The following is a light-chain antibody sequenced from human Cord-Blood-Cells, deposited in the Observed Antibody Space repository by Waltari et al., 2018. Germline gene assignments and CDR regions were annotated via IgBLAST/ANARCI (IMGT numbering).Light chain of an antibody. CDR3: MQALQTSWT. J-gene: IGKJ1*01. CDR2: LGS. CDR1: QSLLHSNGYNY. V-gene: IGKV2-28*01. Sequence: DLVMTQSPLSLPVTPGAPAPIPCRPRQSLLHSNGYNYLDWYLQKTVQSPQLLIYLGSNRASGVPDRFSGSGSGTDFTLKISRVEAEDVGVYYCMQALQTSWTFGQGTKVEIK.